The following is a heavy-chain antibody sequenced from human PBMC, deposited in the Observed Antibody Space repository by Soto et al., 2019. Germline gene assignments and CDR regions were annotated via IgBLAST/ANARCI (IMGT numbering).Heavy chain of an antibody. CDR3: AHIEYCSGGSCQYYFDY. Sequence: QITLKESGPTLVKPTQTLTLTCTFSGVSLSTSGVGVGWIRQPPGKALEWLALIYWDDDKRYSPSLKSRLTITKDTSKNQVVLTMTNMDPVDTATYYCAHIEYCSGGSCQYYFDYWGQGTLVTVSS. V-gene: IGHV2-5*02. CDR1: GVSLSTSGVG. CDR2: IYWDDDK. J-gene: IGHJ4*02. D-gene: IGHD2-15*01.